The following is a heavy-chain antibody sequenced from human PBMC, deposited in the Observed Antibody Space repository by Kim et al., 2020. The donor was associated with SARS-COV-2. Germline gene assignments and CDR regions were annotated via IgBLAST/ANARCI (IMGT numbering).Heavy chain of an antibody. J-gene: IGHJ5*02. CDR1: GGSISSGSYY. Sequence: SETLSLTCTVSGGSISSGSYYWSWIRQPAGKGLGWIGRIYTSGSTNYNPSLKSRVTISVDTSKNQFSLKLSSVTAADTAVYYCAREGLSSSWYNAWFDPWGQGTLVTVSS. V-gene: IGHV4-61*02. CDR3: AREGLSSSWYNAWFDP. D-gene: IGHD6-13*01. CDR2: IYTSGST.